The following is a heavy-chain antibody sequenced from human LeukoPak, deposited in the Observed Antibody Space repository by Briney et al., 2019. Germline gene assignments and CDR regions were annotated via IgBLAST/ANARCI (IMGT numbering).Heavy chain of an antibody. CDR2: ISSSSSTT. V-gene: IGHV3-48*02. CDR3: ARDSSSWYHASFDI. CDR1: GFTFSSYS. J-gene: IGHJ3*02. D-gene: IGHD6-13*01. Sequence: PGGSLRLSCAASGFTFSSYSMNWVRQAPGKGLEWVSYISSSSSTTYYADSVKGRFTISRDNAKNSLYLQMNSPRDEDTAVYYCARDSSSWYHASFDIWGQGTMVTVSS.